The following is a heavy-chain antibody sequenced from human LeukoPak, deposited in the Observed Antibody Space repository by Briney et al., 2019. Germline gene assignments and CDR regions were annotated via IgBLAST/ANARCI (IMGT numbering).Heavy chain of an antibody. J-gene: IGHJ4*02. CDR1: GYTFTSYD. CDR3: VYDFWSGYYMDY. D-gene: IGHD3-3*01. CDR2: MNPNSGNT. V-gene: IGHV1-8*01. Sequence: ASVKVSCKASGYTFTSYDINWVRQATGQGLEWMGWMNPNSGNTGYAQKFQGRVTMTRNTSISTAYMELSSLRSEDTAVYYCVYDFWSGYYMDYWGQGTLVTVSS.